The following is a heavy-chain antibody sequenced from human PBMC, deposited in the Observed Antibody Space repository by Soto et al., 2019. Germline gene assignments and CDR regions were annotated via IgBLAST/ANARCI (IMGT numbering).Heavy chain of an antibody. J-gene: IGHJ6*02. CDR1: GFTFSSYG. D-gene: IGHD5-18*01. CDR3: AKDRGYSYGFGYYYYGMDV. Sequence: GGSLRLSCAASGFTFSSYGMHWVRQAPGKGLEWVAVISYDGSNKYYADSVKGRFTISRDNSKNTLYPQMNSLRAEDTAVYYCAKDRGYSYGFGYYYYGMDVWGQGTTVTVSS. CDR2: ISYDGSNK. V-gene: IGHV3-30*18.